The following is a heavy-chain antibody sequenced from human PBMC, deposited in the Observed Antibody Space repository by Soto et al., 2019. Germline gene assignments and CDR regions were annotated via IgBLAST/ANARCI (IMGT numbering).Heavy chain of an antibody. CDR1: GFSFSNYA. J-gene: IGHJ5*02. CDR3: AKAGEDGGHSGPLGS. D-gene: IGHD2-21*02. CDR2: IAYDGGNT. V-gene: IGHV3-30*18. Sequence: QVQLVESGGGVIQPGRSLRLSCAASGFSFSNYAMNWVRQAPGRGLGWLGVIAYDGGNTYYADSVKGRFTVSRDNSKNTHYLQVNGLRRGDTAVYYCAKAGEDGGHSGPLGSWGQGTLVTVSS.